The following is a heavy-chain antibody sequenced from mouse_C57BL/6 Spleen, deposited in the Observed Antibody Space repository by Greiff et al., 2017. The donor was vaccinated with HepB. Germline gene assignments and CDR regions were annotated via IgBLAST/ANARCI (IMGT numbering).Heavy chain of an antibody. Sequence: EVKLVESVAELVRPGASVKLSCTASGFNIKNTYMHWVKQRPEQGLEWIGRIDPANGNTKYAPKIQGKANITACTSSNTAYLQLSSLTSEDTAIYYCARSTMVTTSWFAYWGQGTLVTVSA. CDR3: ARSTMVTTSWFAY. V-gene: IGHV14-3*01. CDR2: IDPANGNT. D-gene: IGHD2-1*01. CDR1: GFNIKNTY. J-gene: IGHJ3*01.